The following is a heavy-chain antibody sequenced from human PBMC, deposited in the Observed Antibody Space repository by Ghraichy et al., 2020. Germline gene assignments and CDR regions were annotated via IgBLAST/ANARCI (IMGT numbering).Heavy chain of an antibody. CDR1: GGSFSGYY. J-gene: IGHJ4*02. V-gene: IGHV4-34*01. CDR2: INHSGST. Sequence: SETLSLTCAVYGGSFSGYYWSWIRQPPGKGLEWIGEINHSGSTNYNPSLKSRVTISVDTSKNQFSLKLSSVTAADTAVYYCARGLRLHYLIVGVPRLFDYWGQGTLVTVSS. CDR3: ARGLRLHYLIVGVPRLFDY. D-gene: IGHD1-26*01.